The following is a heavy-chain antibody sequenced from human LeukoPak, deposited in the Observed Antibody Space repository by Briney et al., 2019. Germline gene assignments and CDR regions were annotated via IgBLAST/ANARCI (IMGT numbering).Heavy chain of an antibody. D-gene: IGHD5-12*01. Sequence: GGSLRLSCAASGFTFSSYSMNWVRQAPGKGLEWVSYISSSSSTIYYADSVKGRFTISRDNAKNSLYLQMNSLRAEDTAVYYCARLASWLLDYYYIDVWGKGTTVTVSS. CDR1: GFTFSSYS. CDR3: ARLASWLLDYYYIDV. CDR2: ISSSSSTI. J-gene: IGHJ6*03. V-gene: IGHV3-48*01.